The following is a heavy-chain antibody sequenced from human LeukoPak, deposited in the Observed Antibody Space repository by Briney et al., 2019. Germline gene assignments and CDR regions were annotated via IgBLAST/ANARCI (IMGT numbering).Heavy chain of an antibody. D-gene: IGHD4-17*01. V-gene: IGHV3-30*18. Sequence: GGSLRLSCAASGFTFSSFGMHWVRQAPGKGLEWAAVLSYDGSNSYYADSVKGRFTISRDNSKNTLYLQMNSLRAEDTAVYYCAKDASTVTLHADYWGQGTLVTVSS. CDR1: GFTFSSFG. CDR2: LSYDGSNS. CDR3: AKDASTVTLHADY. J-gene: IGHJ4*02.